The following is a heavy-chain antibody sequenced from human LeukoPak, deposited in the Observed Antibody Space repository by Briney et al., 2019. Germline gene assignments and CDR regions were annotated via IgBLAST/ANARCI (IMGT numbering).Heavy chain of an antibody. CDR2: IYYSGTT. V-gene: IGHV4-59*08. CDR3: ARHFWTAAATDC. Sequence: KSSETLSLTCTVSGGSISSYYWSWIRQPPGKGLEWIGYIYYSGTTNYNPSLKSRVTISVDTSKNQFSLKLSSVTAADTAVYYCARHFWTAAATDCWGQGTLVTVSS. J-gene: IGHJ4*02. D-gene: IGHD6-13*01. CDR1: GGSISSYY.